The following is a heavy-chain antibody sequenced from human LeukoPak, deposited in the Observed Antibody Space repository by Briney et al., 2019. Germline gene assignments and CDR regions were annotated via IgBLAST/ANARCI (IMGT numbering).Heavy chain of an antibody. J-gene: IGHJ4*02. CDR3: ARSTAMVTYPMDY. CDR1: GYTFTGYY. D-gene: IGHD5-18*01. V-gene: IGHV1-46*01. CDR2: INPSGGST. Sequence: ASVKVSCKASGYTFTGYYMHWVRQAPGQGLEWMGIINPSGGSTSYAQKFQGRVTMTRDMSTSTVYMELSSLRSEDTAVYYCARSTAMVTYPMDYWGQGTLVTVSS.